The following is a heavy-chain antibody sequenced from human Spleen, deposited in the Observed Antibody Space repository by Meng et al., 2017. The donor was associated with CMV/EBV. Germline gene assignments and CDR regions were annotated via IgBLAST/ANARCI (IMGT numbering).Heavy chain of an antibody. CDR3: ARAFYDFWSGIGY. J-gene: IGHJ4*02. Sequence: GESLKISCAASGFTFNGYTMNWVRQAPGKGLEWVASISTSSTYIFYTDSVKGRFTISRDNANSALYLQMDSLRAEDTAIYYCARAFYDFWSGIGYWGQGVLVTVSS. D-gene: IGHD3-3*01. CDR1: GFTFNGYT. V-gene: IGHV3-21*01. CDR2: ISTSSTYI.